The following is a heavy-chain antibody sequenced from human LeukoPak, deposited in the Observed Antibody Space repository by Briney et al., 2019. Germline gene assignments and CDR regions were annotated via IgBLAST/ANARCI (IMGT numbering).Heavy chain of an antibody. Sequence: ASVKVSCKASGYTFTGYYMHWVRQAPGQGLEWMGWINPNSGGTNYAQKFQGRATMTRDTSISTAYMELSRLRSDDTAVYYCATTYYYDSSGYYSWYFDLWGRGTLVTVSS. D-gene: IGHD3-22*01. CDR1: GYTFTGYY. V-gene: IGHV1-2*02. J-gene: IGHJ2*01. CDR2: INPNSGGT. CDR3: ATTYYYDSSGYYSWYFDL.